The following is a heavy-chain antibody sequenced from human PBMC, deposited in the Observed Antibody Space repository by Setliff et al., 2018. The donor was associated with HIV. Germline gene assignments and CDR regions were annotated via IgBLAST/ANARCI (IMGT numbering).Heavy chain of an antibody. CDR2: IDPHTGGP. CDR1: GYTFTGHY. J-gene: IGHJ4*02. V-gene: IGHV1-2*02. D-gene: IGHD5-12*01. Sequence: GASVKVSCKASGYTFTGHYMHWVRQAPGQGLQWMGWIDPHTGGPQYSQKFLGRVTMTRDTSISTVYMELTSLRSDDTAIYYCARDANYGSSGYDREYFDSWGQGTLVTVSS. CDR3: ARDANYGSSGYDREYFDS.